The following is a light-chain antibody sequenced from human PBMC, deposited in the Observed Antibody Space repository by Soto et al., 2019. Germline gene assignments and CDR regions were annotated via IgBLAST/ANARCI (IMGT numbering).Light chain of an antibody. CDR3: MQGTHWPRT. V-gene: IGKV2-30*01. CDR1: QSLVSSDGNTF. Sequence: DVVMTQSPLSLLVTLGQPASISCRSSQSLVSSDGNTFLNWFHQRPGQSPRRLIYKVSNRDSGVPDRFSGSGSGTDFTLKISRVEAEDVGVYYCMQGTHWPRTFGQGTKVEIK. CDR2: KVS. J-gene: IGKJ1*01.